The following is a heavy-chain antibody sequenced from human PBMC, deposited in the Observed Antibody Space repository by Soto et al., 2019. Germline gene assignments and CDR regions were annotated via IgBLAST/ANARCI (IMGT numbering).Heavy chain of an antibody. CDR3: ARGTGFSGKAVGSAGGLGY. D-gene: IGHD3-10*01. J-gene: IGHJ4*02. CDR1: GFTFSSYA. Sequence: QVQLVESGGGVVQPGRSLRLSCAASGFTFSSYAMHWVRQAPGKGLEWVAVISYDGSNKYYADSVKGRFTISRDNSKNTLYLQMNSLRAEDTAVYYCARGTGFSGKAVGSAGGLGYWGQGTLVTVSS. CDR2: ISYDGSNK. V-gene: IGHV3-30-3*01.